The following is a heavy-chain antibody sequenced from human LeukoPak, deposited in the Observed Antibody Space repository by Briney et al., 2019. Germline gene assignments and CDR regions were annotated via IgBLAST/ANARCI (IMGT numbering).Heavy chain of an antibody. CDR3: ARPGGGIAVAARAFDI. J-gene: IGHJ3*02. Sequence: GGSLRLSCAASGFTFSSYDMHWVRQATGKGLEWVSAIGTAGDTYYPGSVKGRFTISRENAKNSLYLQMNSLRAGDTAVYYCARPGGGIAVAARAFDIWGQGTMVTVSS. V-gene: IGHV3-13*01. D-gene: IGHD6-13*01. CDR2: IGTAGDT. CDR1: GFTFSSYD.